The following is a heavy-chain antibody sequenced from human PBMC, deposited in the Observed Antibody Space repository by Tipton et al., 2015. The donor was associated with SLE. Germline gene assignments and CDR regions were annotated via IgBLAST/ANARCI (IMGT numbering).Heavy chain of an antibody. CDR2: INHSGST. V-gene: IGHV4-34*01. CDR1: GDSISGYY. D-gene: IGHD6-6*01. CDR3: ASLAGRRFPVDS. Sequence: GLVKPSETLSLTCTVSGDSISGYYWCWIRQPPGKGLEWIGEINHSGSTNYNPSLNSRVTISVDTSKNQFSLKLSSVTAADTAVFFCASLAGRRFPVDSWGQGTLVTVSS. J-gene: IGHJ4*02.